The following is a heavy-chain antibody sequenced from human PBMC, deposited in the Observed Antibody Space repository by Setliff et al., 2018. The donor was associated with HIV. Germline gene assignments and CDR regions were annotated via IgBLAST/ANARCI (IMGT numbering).Heavy chain of an antibody. CDR3: ARDRHYSGLGSYGP. Sequence: SETLSLTCTLFGGSFSNYRWSWIRQPAGRGLEWIGRIYRSGTTDYKPSLKSRVSMSLDTSRNQFSLKLTSVTAEDTAVYYCARDRHYSGLGSYGPWGPGILVTVS. CDR1: GGSFSNYR. J-gene: IGHJ5*02. V-gene: IGHV4-4*07. CDR2: IYRSGTT. D-gene: IGHD3-10*01.